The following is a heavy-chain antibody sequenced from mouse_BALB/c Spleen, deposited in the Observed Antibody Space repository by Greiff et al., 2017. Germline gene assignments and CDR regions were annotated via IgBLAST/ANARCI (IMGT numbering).Heavy chain of an antibody. CDR1: GYTFTSYW. J-gene: IGHJ2*01. Sequence: VQLQQSGAELAKPGASVKMSCKASGYTFTSYWMHWVKQRPGQGLEWIGYINPSTGYTEYNQKFKDKATLTADKSSSTAYMQLSSLTSEDSAVYYCARKRTTVVSYYFDYWGQGTTLTVSS. V-gene: IGHV1-7*01. D-gene: IGHD1-1*01. CDR2: INPSTGYT. CDR3: ARKRTTVVSYYFDY.